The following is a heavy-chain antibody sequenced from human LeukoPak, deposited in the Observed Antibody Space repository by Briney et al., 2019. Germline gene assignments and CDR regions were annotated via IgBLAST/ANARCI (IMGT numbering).Heavy chain of an antibody. CDR1: GFTFSNYA. CDR3: AKDGVATITFDY. D-gene: IGHD5-12*01. CDR2: ISGSGGAT. J-gene: IGHJ4*02. Sequence: AGGSLRLSCAASGFTFSNYAMSWVRQAPGKGLEWVPVISGSGGATYYADSVKGRFTISRDNSKNTLYLQMNSLRAEDTAVYYCAKDGVATITFDYWGQGTLVTVSS. V-gene: IGHV3-23*01.